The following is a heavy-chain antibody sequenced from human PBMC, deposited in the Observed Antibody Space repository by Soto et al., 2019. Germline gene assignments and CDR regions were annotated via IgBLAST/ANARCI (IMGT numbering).Heavy chain of an antibody. CDR2: IYYNGNT. CDR3: ARAGGSTFYHESSGYYLADWFDR. D-gene: IGHD3-22*01. J-gene: IGHJ5*02. V-gene: IGHV4-30-4*01. Sequence: QVPLQESGPGLVKASETLSLTCTVSGGPISSGDYYWSWIRQTPGKGLEWLGYIYYNGNTYYNPSLKSRISISVDTSTNQFSLKLSSVTAADTAIYYCARAGGSTFYHESSGYYLADWFDRWGQGTLVTVSS. CDR1: GGPISSGDYY.